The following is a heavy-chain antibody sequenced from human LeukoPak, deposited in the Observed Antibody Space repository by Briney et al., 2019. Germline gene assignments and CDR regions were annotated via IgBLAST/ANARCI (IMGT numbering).Heavy chain of an antibody. V-gene: IGHV7-4-1*02. J-gene: IGHJ6*02. D-gene: IGHD2-15*01. CDR2: INTNTGNP. CDR1: GYTFTGYY. CDR3: ARAARVVAATARDYYYGMDV. Sequence: ASVKVSCKASGYTFTGYYIHWVRQAPGQGLEWMGWINTNTGNPTYAQGFTGRFVFSLDTSVSTAYLQISSLEAEDTAVYYCARAARVVAATARDYYYGMDVWGQGTTVTVSS.